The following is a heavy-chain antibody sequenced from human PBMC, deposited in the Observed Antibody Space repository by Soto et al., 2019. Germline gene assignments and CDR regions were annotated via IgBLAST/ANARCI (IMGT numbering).Heavy chain of an antibody. CDR1: GFTFSSYG. CDR3: AKPRPGYSSGWTPSFDY. CDR2: ISYDGSNK. J-gene: IGHJ4*02. V-gene: IGHV3-30*18. D-gene: IGHD6-19*01. Sequence: QVQLVESGGGVVQPERSLRLSCAASGFTFSSYGMHWVRQAPGKGLEWVAVISYDGSNKYYADSVKGRFTISRDNSKNTLYLQMNSLRAEDTAVYYCAKPRPGYSSGWTPSFDYWGQGTLVTVSS.